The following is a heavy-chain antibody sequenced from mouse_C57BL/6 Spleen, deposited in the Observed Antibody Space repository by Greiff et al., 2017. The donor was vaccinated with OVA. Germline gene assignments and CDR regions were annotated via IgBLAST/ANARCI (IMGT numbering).Heavy chain of an antibody. CDR1: GYTFTDYN. J-gene: IGHJ4*01. CDR2: INPNNGGT. Sequence: DVKLQESGPELVKPGASVKMSCKASGYTFTDYNMHWVKQSHGKSLEWIGYINPNNGGTSYNQKFKGKATLTVNKSSSTAYMELRSLTSEDSAVYYCARGLPNAMDYWGQGTSVTVSS. D-gene: IGHD6-5*01. V-gene: IGHV1-22*01. CDR3: ARGLPNAMDY.